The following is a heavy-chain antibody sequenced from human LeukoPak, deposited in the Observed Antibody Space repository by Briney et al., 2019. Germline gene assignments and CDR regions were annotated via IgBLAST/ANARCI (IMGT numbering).Heavy chain of an antibody. J-gene: IGHJ4*02. D-gene: IGHD3/OR15-3a*01. Sequence: GGSLRLSCAASGFTFSSYGMDWVRQAPGKGLEWVAVISYDGSNKYYADSVKGRFTISRDNSKNTLYLQMNSLRAEDTAVYYCAKGSFSPGTWGQGTLVTVSS. CDR3: AKGSFSPGT. V-gene: IGHV3-30*18. CDR1: GFTFSSYG. CDR2: ISYDGSNK.